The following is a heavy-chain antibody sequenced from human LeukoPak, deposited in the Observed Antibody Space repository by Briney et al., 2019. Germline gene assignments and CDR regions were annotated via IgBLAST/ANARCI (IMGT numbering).Heavy chain of an antibody. D-gene: IGHD3-10*01. J-gene: IGHJ4*02. CDR2: ISSSGSTI. V-gene: IGHV3-48*03. CDR3: ARDLDYYGSGSH. Sequence: GGSLRLSCAASGFTFSSYEMNRVRQAPGKGLEWVSYISSSGSTIYYADSVKGRFTISRDNAKNSLYLQMNSLRAEDTAVYYCARDLDYYGSGSHWGQGTLVTVSS. CDR1: GFTFSSYE.